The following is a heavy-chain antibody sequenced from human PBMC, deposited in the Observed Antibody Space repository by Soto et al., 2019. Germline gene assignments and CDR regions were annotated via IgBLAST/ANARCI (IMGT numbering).Heavy chain of an antibody. CDR3: ARLRDPYDSSGYYWSFDY. CDR2: IYYSGST. D-gene: IGHD3-22*01. Sequence: SETLSLTCTVSGGSISSYYWSWIRQPPGKGLEWIGYIYYSGSTNYNPSLKSRVTISVDTSKNQFSLKLSSVTAADTAVYYCARLRDPYDSSGYYWSFDYWGQGTLVTVSS. V-gene: IGHV4-59*08. CDR1: GGSISSYY. J-gene: IGHJ4*02.